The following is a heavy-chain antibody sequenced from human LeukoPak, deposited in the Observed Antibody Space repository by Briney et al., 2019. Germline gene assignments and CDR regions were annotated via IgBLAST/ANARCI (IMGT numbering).Heavy chain of an antibody. D-gene: IGHD1-26*01. CDR2: LSGNGDKT. CDR3: AKYSGSYSVDY. V-gene: IGHV3-23*01. Sequence: GGSLRLSCAASGFAFSTYAMSWVRQAPGKGLEWVSALSGNGDKTFYAGSVRGRFTISRDNSKNRLYLQMYGLRAEDTAVYYCAKYSGSYSVDYWGQGTLVTVSS. J-gene: IGHJ4*02. CDR1: GFAFSTYA.